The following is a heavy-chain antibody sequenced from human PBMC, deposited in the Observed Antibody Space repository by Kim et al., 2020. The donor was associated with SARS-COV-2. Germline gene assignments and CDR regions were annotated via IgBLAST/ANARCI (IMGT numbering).Heavy chain of an antibody. CDR2: IYPGDSDT. Sequence: GESLKISCKGSGYSFTSYWIGWVRQMPGKGLEWMGIIYPGDSDTRYSPSFQGQVTISADKSISTAYLQWSSLKASDTAMYYCARRARVAYYYDSSGYYYIDDYWGQGTLVTVSS. D-gene: IGHD3-22*01. CDR1: GYSFTSYW. V-gene: IGHV5-51*01. J-gene: IGHJ4*02. CDR3: ARRARVAYYYDSSGYYYIDDY.